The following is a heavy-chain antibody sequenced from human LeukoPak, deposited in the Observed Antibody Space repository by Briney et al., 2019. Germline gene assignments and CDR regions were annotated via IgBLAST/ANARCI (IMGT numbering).Heavy chain of an antibody. CDR3: AKAYAMLVVVSKNFDY. D-gene: IGHD3-22*01. V-gene: IGHV3-23*01. CDR1: GFTFSSYA. J-gene: IGHJ4*02. Sequence: GGSLRLSCAASGFTFSSYAMSWVRQAPGKGLEWVSAISGSCGSTYYADSVKGRFTISRDNSKNTLYLQMNILRAEDTAVYYCAKAYAMLVVVSKNFDYWXQGTLVTVS. CDR2: ISGSCGST.